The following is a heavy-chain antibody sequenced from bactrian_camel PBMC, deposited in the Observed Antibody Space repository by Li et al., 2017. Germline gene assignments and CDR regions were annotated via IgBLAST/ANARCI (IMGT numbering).Heavy chain of an antibody. V-gene: IGHV3S6*01. CDR2: IDSNGSDSDETT. D-gene: IGHD2*01. CDR1: GYTSSRHC. CDR3: AAGSGRCSGEDTYNY. Sequence: HVQLVESGGGSVQAGGSLRLSCTHSGYTSSRHCMGWFRQAPGKEREGVASIDSNGSDSDETTTYGDSVKGRFTISRDNADNTLYLQMNGLEPEDTAIYYCAAGSGRCSGEDTYNYWGQGTQVTVS. J-gene: IGHJ4*01.